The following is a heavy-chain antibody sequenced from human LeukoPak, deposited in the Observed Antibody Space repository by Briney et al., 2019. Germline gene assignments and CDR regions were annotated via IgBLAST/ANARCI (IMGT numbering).Heavy chain of an antibody. CDR2: ISFDGTHD. Sequence: GGSLRLSCAASGFTFSSYAIHWVRQAPGKGLEWVAVISFDGTHDFYADSVRGRFTISTDNAKNSLYLQMNSLRAEDTAVYYCARDTAYAFDIWGQGTMVTVSS. CDR1: GFTFSSYA. CDR3: ARDTAYAFDI. D-gene: IGHD2-21*02. J-gene: IGHJ3*02. V-gene: IGHV3-30*04.